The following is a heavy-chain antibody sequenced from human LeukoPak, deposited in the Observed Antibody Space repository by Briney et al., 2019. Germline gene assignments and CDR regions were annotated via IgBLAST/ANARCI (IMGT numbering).Heavy chain of an antibody. J-gene: IGHJ4*02. CDR1: GGSISSSSYY. Sequence: SETLSLTCTVSGGSISSSSYYWGWIRQPPGKGLEWIGSIYYSGSTYYNPSLKSRVTISVDTSKNQFSLKLSSVTAADTAVYYCAGLPPYSSGWHGFDYWGQGTLVTVSS. V-gene: IGHV4-39*01. CDR2: IYYSGST. CDR3: AGLPPYSSGWHGFDY. D-gene: IGHD6-19*01.